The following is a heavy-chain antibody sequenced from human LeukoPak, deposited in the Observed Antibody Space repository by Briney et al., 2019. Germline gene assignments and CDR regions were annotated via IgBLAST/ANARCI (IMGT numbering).Heavy chain of an antibody. CDR2: INHSGSA. D-gene: IGHD1-26*01. J-gene: IGHJ6*03. CDR3: ARHLGATTLYSYYYMDV. Sequence: SETLSLTCAVYGGSFSGYYWSWIRQPPGKGLEWIGEINHSGSANYDPSLKSRVTISIDTSKSQFSLKLTSVTAADTAVYYCARHLGATTLYSYYYMDVWGRGTPVPVSS. CDR1: GGSFSGYY. V-gene: IGHV4-34*01.